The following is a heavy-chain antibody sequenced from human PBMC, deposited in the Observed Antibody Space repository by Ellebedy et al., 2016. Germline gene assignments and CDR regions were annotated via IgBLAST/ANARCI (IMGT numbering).Heavy chain of an antibody. J-gene: IGHJ2*01. D-gene: IGHD6-13*01. Sequence: SVKVSCXASGYTFTSYDINWVRQATGQGLEWMGGIIPIFGTANYAQKFQGRVTITADESTSTAYMELSSLRSEDTAVYYCARHIAAAGVVAPQGLYGYFDLWGRGTLVTVSS. CDR1: GYTFTSYD. CDR2: IIPIFGTA. CDR3: ARHIAAAGVVAPQGLYGYFDL. V-gene: IGHV1-69*13.